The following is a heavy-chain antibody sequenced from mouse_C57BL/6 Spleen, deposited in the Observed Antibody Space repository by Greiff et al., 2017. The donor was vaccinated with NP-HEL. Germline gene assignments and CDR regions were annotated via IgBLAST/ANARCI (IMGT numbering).Heavy chain of an antibody. D-gene: IGHD3-2*02. Sequence: VQLKESGAELVRPGASVKLSCTASGFNIKDDYMHWVKQRPEQGLEWIGWIDPENGDTEYASKFQGKATITADTSSNTAYLQLSSLTSEDTAVYYCTTGSSGYAIAYWGQGTLVTVSA. J-gene: IGHJ3*01. V-gene: IGHV14-4*01. CDR3: TTGSSGYAIAY. CDR1: GFNIKDDY. CDR2: IDPENGDT.